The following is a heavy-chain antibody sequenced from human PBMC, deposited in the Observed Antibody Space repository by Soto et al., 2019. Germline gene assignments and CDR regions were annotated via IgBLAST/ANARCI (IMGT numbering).Heavy chain of an antibody. CDR2: IYSGGST. J-gene: IGHJ3*02. V-gene: IGHV3-66*01. CDR3: ARDRGEDACDI. D-gene: IGHD3-10*01. Sequence: EVQVVESGGGLVQPGGSLSLSCVASGFTVSSNYMSWVRQAPGKGLEWVSLIYSGGSTYYADSVKGRFTISRDNSKNTLFLQMNSPRAEDTAVYYCARDRGEDACDIWGQGTMVTVSS. CDR1: GFTVSSNY.